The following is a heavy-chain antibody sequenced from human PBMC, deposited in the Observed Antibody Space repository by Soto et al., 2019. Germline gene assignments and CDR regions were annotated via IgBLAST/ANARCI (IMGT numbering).Heavy chain of an antibody. CDR2: INHSGST. V-gene: IGHV4-34*01. D-gene: IGHD2-2*02. CDR3: ARRKKFGYCSSTSCYRRDYFDY. Sequence: PSETLSLTCAVYGGSFSGYYWSWIRQPPGKGLEWIGEINHSGSTNYNPSLKSRVTISVDTSKNQFSLKLSSVTAADTAVYYCARRKKFGYCSSTSCYRRDYFDYWGQGTLVTVSS. CDR1: GGSFSGYY. J-gene: IGHJ4*02.